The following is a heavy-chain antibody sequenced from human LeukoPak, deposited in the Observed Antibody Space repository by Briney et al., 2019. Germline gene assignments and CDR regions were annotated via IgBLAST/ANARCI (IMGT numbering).Heavy chain of an antibody. Sequence: GRSLRLSCAASGFTFRSYGMHWVRQAPGKGLEWVAITWYDGSNKYYRESVKGRFTVSRDNSKNTLYLQMDSLRAEDTAVYYCARSHPGTTVDAYWGQGTLVTVSS. V-gene: IGHV3-33*01. D-gene: IGHD6-19*01. J-gene: IGHJ4*02. CDR1: GFTFRSYG. CDR3: ARSHPGTTVDAY. CDR2: TWYDGSNK.